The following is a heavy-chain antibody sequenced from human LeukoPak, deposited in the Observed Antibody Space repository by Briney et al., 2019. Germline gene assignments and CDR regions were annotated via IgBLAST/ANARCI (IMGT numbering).Heavy chain of an antibody. CDR3: SMRLDY. CDR1: GFLFSYYW. Sequence: GGSLRLSCAASGFLFSYYWMDWVRQAPGKGLEWVANIKEDGSEKYYVDSVKGRFTISRDNAKNSLYLQMNNLRGEDTAVYYCSMRLDYCGRGTLVTVSS. CDR2: IKEDGSEK. J-gene: IGHJ4*02. V-gene: IGHV3-7*01.